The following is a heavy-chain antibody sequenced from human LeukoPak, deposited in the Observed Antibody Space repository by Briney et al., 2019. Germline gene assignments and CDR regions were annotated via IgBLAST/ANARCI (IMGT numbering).Heavy chain of an antibody. CDR2: IYHSGTT. CDR1: GGSIRNYY. J-gene: IGHJ5*02. D-gene: IGHD2-8*01. Sequence: SETLSLTCTVSGGSIRNYYWGWIRQPPGKGLEWIGSIYHSGTTNYNPSLKSRVTISVDTSKNQFSLKLSSVTAADTAVYYCARAGVMVHAPYNWFDPWGQGTLVTVSS. V-gene: IGHV4-59*01. CDR3: ARAGVMVHAPYNWFDP.